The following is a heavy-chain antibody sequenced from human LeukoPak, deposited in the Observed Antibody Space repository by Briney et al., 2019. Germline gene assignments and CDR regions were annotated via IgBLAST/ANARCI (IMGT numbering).Heavy chain of an antibody. J-gene: IGHJ3*02. CDR3: ARGPSGLRSPFNT. Sequence: SETLSLTCTVSGASINIYTYYWGWIRQPPGKGLEWIGSVSYSGSPYYNPSLTSRATISVDTSRNQVSLKLTSVTAADTAVYYCARGPSGLRSPFNTWGQGTTVTVSS. D-gene: IGHD5-12*01. V-gene: IGHV4-39*07. CDR1: GASINIYTYY. CDR2: VSYSGSP.